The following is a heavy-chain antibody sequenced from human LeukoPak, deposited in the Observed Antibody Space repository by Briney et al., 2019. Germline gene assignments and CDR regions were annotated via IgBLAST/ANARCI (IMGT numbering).Heavy chain of an antibody. D-gene: IGHD3-10*01. V-gene: IGHV1-8*03. CDR3: AILENGSGSYILTT. CDR2: MNPNSGNT. J-gene: IGHJ5*02. CDR1: GYTFTSYD. Sequence: ASVKVSCKASGYTFTSYDINWVRQATGQGLEWMGWMNPNSGNTGYAQKFQGRVTITRNTSISTVYMELSSLRSEDTAVYYCAILENGSGSYILTTWGQGTLVTVSS.